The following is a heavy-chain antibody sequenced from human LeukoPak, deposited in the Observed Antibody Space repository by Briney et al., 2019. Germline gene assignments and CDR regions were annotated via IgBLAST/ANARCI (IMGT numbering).Heavy chain of an antibody. CDR3: VKGRGTTVTSAANY. J-gene: IGHJ4*02. Sequence: GGSLRPSCAASGFTFYNYAMNWVRQAPGKGLEWVSGISGSGDSTYYADSVKGRFTISRDNSKNTLYLEMNSLRAEDTAVYYCVKGRGTTVTSAANYWGQGTLVTVSS. V-gene: IGHV3-23*01. CDR2: ISGSGDST. CDR1: GFTFYNYA. D-gene: IGHD4-17*01.